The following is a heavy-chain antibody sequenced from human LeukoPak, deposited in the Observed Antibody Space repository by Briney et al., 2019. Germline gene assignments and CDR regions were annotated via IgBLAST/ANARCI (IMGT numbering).Heavy chain of an antibody. CDR1: GFTFSSYS. Sequence: GGSLRLSCAASGFTFSSYSMNWVRQAPGKGLEWVSSISSSSSYIYYADSVKGRFTISRDNAKNSLYLQMNSLRAEDTAVYYCARDGATMVRGVSLFDYWGQGTLVTVSS. V-gene: IGHV3-21*01. CDR2: ISSSSSYI. D-gene: IGHD3-10*01. CDR3: ARDGATMVRGVSLFDY. J-gene: IGHJ4*02.